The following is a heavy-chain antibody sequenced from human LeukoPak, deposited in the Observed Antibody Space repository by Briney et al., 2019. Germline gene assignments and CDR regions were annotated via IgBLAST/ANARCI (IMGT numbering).Heavy chain of an antibody. CDR3: ARSPAGTGTTAFDI. J-gene: IGHJ3*02. CDR2: IIPIFGTA. V-gene: IGHV1-69*05. Sequence: SVKVSCKASGGTFSSYAISWVRQAPGQGLEWRGEIIPIFGTANYAQKFQGRVTITTDESTSTAYMELSSLRSEDTAVYYCARSPAGTGTTAFDIWRQGTMVTVSS. CDR1: GGTFSSYA. D-gene: IGHD1-1*01.